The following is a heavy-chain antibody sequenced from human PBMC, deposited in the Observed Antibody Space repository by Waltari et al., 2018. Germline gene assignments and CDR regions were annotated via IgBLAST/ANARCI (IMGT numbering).Heavy chain of an antibody. J-gene: IGHJ4*02. D-gene: IGHD3-3*01. CDR3: ARSPTIFGVVPPPYFDY. Sequence: QVQLVESGGGVVQPGRSLRLSCAASGFTFSSYGMPWVRQAPGKGLEWVAVIWYDGSNKYYADSVKGRFTISRDNSKNTLYLQMNSLRAEDTAVYYCARSPTIFGVVPPPYFDYWGQGTLVTVSS. CDR1: GFTFSSYG. CDR2: IWYDGSNK. V-gene: IGHV3-33*01.